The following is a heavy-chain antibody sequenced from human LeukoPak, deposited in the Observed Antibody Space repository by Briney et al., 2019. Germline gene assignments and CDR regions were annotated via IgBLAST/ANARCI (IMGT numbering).Heavy chain of an antibody. J-gene: IGHJ1*01. CDR3: AKDRGPQFVVVTAFPLQH. CDR2: ISYDGSNK. V-gene: IGHV3-30*18. D-gene: IGHD2-21*02. Sequence: GRSLRLSCAASGFTFSSYGMHWVRQAPGKGLEWVAVISYDGSNKYYADSVKGRFTISRDNSKNTLYLQMNSLRAEDTAVYYCAKDRGPQFVVVTAFPLQHWGQGTLVTVSS. CDR1: GFTFSSYG.